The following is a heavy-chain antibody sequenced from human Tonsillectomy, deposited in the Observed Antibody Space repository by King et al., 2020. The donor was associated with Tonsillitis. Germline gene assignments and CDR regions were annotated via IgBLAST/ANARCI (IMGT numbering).Heavy chain of an antibody. V-gene: IGHV3-48*02. Sequence: EVQLVESGGGLVQPGGSLRLSCAASGFTFSSYSMNWVRQAPGKGLEWVSYISSSSSTIYYADSVKGRFTISRDNAKNSLYLQMNSLRDEDTAVYYCARKNSVYYYDSSAPLDYWGQGTLVTVSS. D-gene: IGHD3-22*01. CDR3: ARKNSVYYYDSSAPLDY. CDR1: GFTFSSYS. J-gene: IGHJ4*02. CDR2: ISSSSSTI.